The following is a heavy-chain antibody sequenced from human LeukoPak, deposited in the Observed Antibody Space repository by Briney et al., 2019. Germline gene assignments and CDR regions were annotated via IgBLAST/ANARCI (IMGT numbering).Heavy chain of an antibody. J-gene: IGHJ4*02. V-gene: IGHV3-7*05. D-gene: IGHD3-10*01. Sequence: GGSLTLSCAGSGFTFSSDWMNWVRQAPGKGLEWVANINQDGSTKYYVDSVKGRFTISRDNAKNSLYLQMNSLRAEDTAVYYCARDPDVIRGVSFDYWGQETLVTVSS. CDR1: GFTFSSDW. CDR2: INQDGSTK. CDR3: ARDPDVIRGVSFDY.